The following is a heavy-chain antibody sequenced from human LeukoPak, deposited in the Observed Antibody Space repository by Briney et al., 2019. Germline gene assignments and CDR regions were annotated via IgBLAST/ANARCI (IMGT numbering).Heavy chain of an antibody. Sequence: GGSLRLSCTASGFTFSNYWMTWVRQAPGKGLEWVANMKPDGSAKYYVDSVKGRFTISRDNAKNTLYLQMNGLRGEDTAVYYCARVVDSSNWYFDSWGQGTLVTVSS. V-gene: IGHV3-7*01. CDR1: GFTFSNYW. CDR3: ARVVDSSNWYFDS. J-gene: IGHJ4*02. D-gene: IGHD3-22*01. CDR2: MKPDGSAK.